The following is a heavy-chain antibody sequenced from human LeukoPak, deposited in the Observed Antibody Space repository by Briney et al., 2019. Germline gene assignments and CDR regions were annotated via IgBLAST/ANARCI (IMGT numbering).Heavy chain of an antibody. CDR2: ISWNSGSI. Sequence: GGSLRLSCAASAFTFDDYAMHWVRHAPRKGMEWVSGISWNSGSIGYADSVKGRFTISRDNAKNSLYLQMNSLRAEDMALYYCAKDIAVAGSMGFDYWGQGTLVTVSS. CDR1: AFTFDDYA. CDR3: AKDIAVAGSMGFDY. D-gene: IGHD6-19*01. V-gene: IGHV3-9*03. J-gene: IGHJ4*02.